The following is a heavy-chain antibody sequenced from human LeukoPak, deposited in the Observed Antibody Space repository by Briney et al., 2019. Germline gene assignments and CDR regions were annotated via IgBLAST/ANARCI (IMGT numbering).Heavy chain of an antibody. D-gene: IGHD3-22*01. J-gene: IGHJ3*02. Sequence: GGSLRLSCAASGFTFSSYWMSWVRQAPGKGLGWVANIKEDGSEQYYVNSVKGRFTISRDIDKNSLYLQMNSLRAEDTAVYYCAREGYYDSSGKKDAFDIWGQGTMVIVSS. CDR2: IKEDGSEQ. V-gene: IGHV3-7*01. CDR1: GFTFSSYW. CDR3: AREGYYDSSGKKDAFDI.